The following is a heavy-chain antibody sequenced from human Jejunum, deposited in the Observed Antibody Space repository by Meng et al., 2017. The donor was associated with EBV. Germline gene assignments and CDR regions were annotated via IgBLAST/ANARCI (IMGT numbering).Heavy chain of an antibody. J-gene: IGHJ4*02. D-gene: IGHD3-16*01. V-gene: IGHV3-30-3*01. Sequence: QVQLVESGGGVVHPGRSLRLSCAASGFTFSGHAMQWVRQAPGKGLKWVALISNDGNNKYYADSVKGRFTISRDNSKNTLYLQMNSLRVDDTALYYCTREWGADYWGQGTLVTVSS. CDR1: GFTFSGHA. CDR3: TREWGADY. CDR2: ISNDGNNK.